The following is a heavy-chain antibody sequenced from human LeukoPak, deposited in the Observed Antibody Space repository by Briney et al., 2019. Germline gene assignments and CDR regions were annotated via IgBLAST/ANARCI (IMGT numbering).Heavy chain of an antibody. Sequence: PGGSLRLSCAVSRFSFSTSWMSWVRQAPGQGLEWVAKINQDGSAISYMDSVKGRFTISRDNAKNSLYLQMNSLRVEDTAIYYCSNGDAGRNSIFVWGQGTTVTVSS. CDR2: INQDGSAI. V-gene: IGHV3-7*01. CDR3: SNGDAGRNSIFV. D-gene: IGHD1-14*01. J-gene: IGHJ6*02. CDR1: RFSFSTSW.